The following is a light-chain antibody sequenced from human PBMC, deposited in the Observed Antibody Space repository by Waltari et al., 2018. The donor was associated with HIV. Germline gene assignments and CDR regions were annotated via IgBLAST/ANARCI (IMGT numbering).Light chain of an antibody. J-gene: IGLJ2*01. CDR3: QSFDSSLTTSGVI. CDR2: ANI. CDR1: SSNIRAGYD. Sequence: QSVLTQPPSVSGAPGQRVTISCTGSSSNIRAGYDVQRYQQLPGTAPKLLIYANINRPSGVPDRFSGSKSGSSASLAITGLQAEDEAHYYCQSFDSSLTTSGVIFGGGTKLTVL. V-gene: IGLV1-40*01.